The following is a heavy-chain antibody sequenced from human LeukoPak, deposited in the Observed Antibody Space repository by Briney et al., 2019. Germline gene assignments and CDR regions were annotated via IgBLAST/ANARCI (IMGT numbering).Heavy chain of an antibody. D-gene: IGHD5-24*01. Sequence: GGSLRLSCAASGFTFSSYSMNWVRQAPGKGLEWVSSISSSSSYIYYADSVRGRFTISRDNSRNTLYLLMYSLRAEDAALYYCARASGDGYNYDYWGQGTLVTVSS. J-gene: IGHJ4*02. V-gene: IGHV3-21*04. CDR1: GFTFSSYS. CDR3: ARASGDGYNYDY. CDR2: ISSSSSYI.